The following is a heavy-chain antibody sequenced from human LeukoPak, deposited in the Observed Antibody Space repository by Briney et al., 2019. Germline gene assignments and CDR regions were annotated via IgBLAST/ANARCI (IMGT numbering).Heavy chain of an antibody. J-gene: IGHJ2*01. Sequence: GGSLRLSCAASGFSFRDREMNWVRQAPGKGLEWVSFISTGGITTYYADSVKGRFTISRDNARDSLDLQLDRLGADDTALYYCVRSAGWHFDLWGHGTLVTVSS. CDR3: VRSAGWHFDL. V-gene: IGHV3-48*03. CDR1: GFSFRDRE. CDR2: ISTGGITT.